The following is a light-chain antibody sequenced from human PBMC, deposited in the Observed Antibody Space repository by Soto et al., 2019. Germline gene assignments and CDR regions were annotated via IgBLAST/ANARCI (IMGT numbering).Light chain of an antibody. CDR1: SANIGGTNY. V-gene: IGLV1-47*02. CDR2: SSN. J-gene: IGLJ2*01. CDR3: ASWDDRLSAVI. Sequence: QSVLTQPPSASGTPGQRVFISCSGSSANIGGTNYAYWYQQLPGAAPKLLMHSSNLRPSGVPERICGSKSGTSASLAISGLRCEDEAAYYCASWDDRLSAVIVGGGTKVTVL.